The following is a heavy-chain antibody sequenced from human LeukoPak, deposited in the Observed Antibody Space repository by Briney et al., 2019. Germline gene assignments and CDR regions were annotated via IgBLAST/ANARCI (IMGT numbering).Heavy chain of an antibody. CDR3: VKGIAAADDY. D-gene: IGHD6-13*01. Sequence: GGSLRLSCSASGFTFSRYAMHWVRQAPGKGLDYVSAISSNGDSTNYADSVKGRFTISRDNSKNTLYLQMSSLRAEDTAVYYCVKGIAAADDYWGRGTLVTVSS. J-gene: IGHJ4*02. CDR2: ISSNGDST. CDR1: GFTFSRYA. V-gene: IGHV3-64D*06.